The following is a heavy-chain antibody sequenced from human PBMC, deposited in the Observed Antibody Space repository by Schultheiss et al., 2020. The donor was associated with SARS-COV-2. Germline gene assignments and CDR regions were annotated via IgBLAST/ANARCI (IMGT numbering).Heavy chain of an antibody. CDR1: GFTFSSYW. D-gene: IGHD3-3*01. V-gene: IGHV3-23*01. J-gene: IGHJ3*02. CDR2: ISGSGGST. CDR3: AKGGEKGGVAAGAFDI. Sequence: GGSLRLSCSASGFTFSSYWMSWVRQAPGKGLEWVSAISGSGGSTYYADSVKGRFTISRDNSKNTLYLQMNSLRAEDTAVYYCAKGGEKGGVAAGAFDIWGQGTMVTVAS.